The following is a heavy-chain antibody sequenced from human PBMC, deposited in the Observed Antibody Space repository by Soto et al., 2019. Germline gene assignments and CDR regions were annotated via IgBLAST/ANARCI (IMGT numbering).Heavy chain of an antibody. D-gene: IGHD3-3*01. CDR2: INPSGGST. V-gene: IGHV1-46*01. CDR1: GYTFTSYY. J-gene: IGHJ4*02. Sequence: QVQLVQSGAEVKKPGASVKVSCKASGYTFTSYYMHWVRQAPGQGLEWMGIINPSGGSTSYAQKFQGRVTMTRDTSTGTVYMELSSLRSEDTAVYYCAREDFQLTYFDYWGQGTLVTVSS. CDR3: AREDFQLTYFDY.